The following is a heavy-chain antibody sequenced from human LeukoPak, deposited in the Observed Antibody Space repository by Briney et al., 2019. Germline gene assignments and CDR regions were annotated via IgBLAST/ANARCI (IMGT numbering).Heavy chain of an antibody. CDR3: ARVRVPAEGNWFDP. CDR2: ISSSSSYI. D-gene: IGHD2-2*01. J-gene: IGHJ5*02. Sequence: GGSLRLSCAASGFTFSSYSMNWVRQAPGKGLEWVSSISSSSSYIYYADSVKGRFTISRDNAKNSLYLQMNSLRAEDTAVYYCARVRVPAEGNWFDPWGQGTLVTVSS. CDR1: GFTFSSYS. V-gene: IGHV3-21*01.